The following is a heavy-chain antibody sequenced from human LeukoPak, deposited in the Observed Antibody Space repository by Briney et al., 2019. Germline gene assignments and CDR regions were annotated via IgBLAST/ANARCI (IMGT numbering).Heavy chain of an antibody. V-gene: IGHV3-48*02. CDR3: ARDVSVYPY. J-gene: IGHJ4*02. Sequence: PGGSLRLSCVAPGFTISTYNMNWVRQAPGKGLEWVSYISSTSSTIYYADSVKGRFAISRDNAQNSLYLQMSSLRDDDTAVYYCARDVSVYPYWGQGTLVTVSS. CDR1: GFTISTYN. D-gene: IGHD5/OR15-5a*01. CDR2: ISSTSSTI.